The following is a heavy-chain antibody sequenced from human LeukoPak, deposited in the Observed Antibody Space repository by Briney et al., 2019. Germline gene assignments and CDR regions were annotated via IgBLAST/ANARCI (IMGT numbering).Heavy chain of an antibody. CDR1: GGSITTYY. D-gene: IGHD3-10*01. CDR3: AREPGPLYDL. V-gene: IGHV4-59*01. CDR2: IYYTGTA. Sequence: SETLSLTCTVSGGSITTYYWSWIRQPPGKGLEWIGYIYYTGTAIHNPSLQSRVIMSVDTSKNQSSLNLSSVTAADTAVYYCAREPGPLYDLWGRGTLVTVSS. J-gene: IGHJ2*01.